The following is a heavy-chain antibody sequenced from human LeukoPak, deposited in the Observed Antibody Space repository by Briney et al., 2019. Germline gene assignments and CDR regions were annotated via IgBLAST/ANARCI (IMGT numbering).Heavy chain of an antibody. CDR3: ARDGGSGWYDY. V-gene: IGHV4-4*07. CDR2: MHPSGST. D-gene: IGHD6-19*01. J-gene: IGHJ4*02. Sequence: SETLSLTCTVSGGSINNYYWSWIRQPAEKALEWIGRMHPSGSTNYSPSLKSRLTVSLDTSKNQFSLKLTSVTAADTAIYYCARDGGSGWYDYWGQGTLVTVSS. CDR1: GGSINNYY.